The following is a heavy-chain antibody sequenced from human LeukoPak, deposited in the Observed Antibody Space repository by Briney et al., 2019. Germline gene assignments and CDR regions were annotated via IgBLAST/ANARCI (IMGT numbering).Heavy chain of an antibody. Sequence: ASVKVSCKASGYTFTSYGISWVRQAPGQGLEWMGWISAYNGNTNYAQKLQGRVTMTTDTSTCTAYMELRSLRSDDTAVYYCARVREGSGSYTRPDDAFDIWGQGTMVTVSS. D-gene: IGHD1-26*01. CDR1: GYTFTSYG. CDR3: ARVREGSGSYTRPDDAFDI. J-gene: IGHJ3*02. V-gene: IGHV1-18*01. CDR2: ISAYNGNT.